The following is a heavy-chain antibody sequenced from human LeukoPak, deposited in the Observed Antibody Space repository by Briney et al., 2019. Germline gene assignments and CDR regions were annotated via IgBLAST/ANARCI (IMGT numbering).Heavy chain of an antibody. CDR2: IGTAGDT. V-gene: IGHV3-13*01. D-gene: IGHD3-3*01. CDR3: TRDWDHYDFDS. J-gene: IGHJ5*01. CDR1: GFTFSNYD. Sequence: GGSLRLSCAASGFTFSNYDMHWVRQGTGKGLEWVSGIGTAGDTHYPDSVKGRFTISRENGKNTPYLQMNSLRVEDTAMYYCTRDWDHYDFDSWGQGVLVTVSS.